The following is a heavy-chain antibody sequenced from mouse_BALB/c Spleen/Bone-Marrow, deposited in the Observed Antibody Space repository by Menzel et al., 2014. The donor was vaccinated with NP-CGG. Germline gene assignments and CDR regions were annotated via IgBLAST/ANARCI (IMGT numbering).Heavy chain of an antibody. CDR1: GYSFTGYF. CDR3: ARCNYRYDGDFDY. Sequence: VQLQQSGPELVKPGASVKISCKASGYSFTGYFMNWVMQSHGKSLEWIGRINPYNGDTFYNQKFKGKATLTVDKSSSTAHMELRSLAPEDSAVYYCARCNYRYDGDFDYWGQGTTLTVSS. D-gene: IGHD2-14*01. CDR2: INPYNGDT. V-gene: IGHV1-20*02. J-gene: IGHJ2*01.